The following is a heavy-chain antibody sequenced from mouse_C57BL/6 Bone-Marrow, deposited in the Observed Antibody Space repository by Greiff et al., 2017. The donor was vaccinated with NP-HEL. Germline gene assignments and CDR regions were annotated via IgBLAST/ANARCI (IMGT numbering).Heavy chain of an antibody. Sequence: VQLQQSGAELVKPGASVKMSCKASGYTFTSYWITWVKQRPGQGLEWIGDIYPGSGSTNYNEKFKSKATLTVDTSSSTAYMQLSSLTSEDSAVYYCARWGPLNYSAMDYWGQGTSVTVSS. D-gene: IGHD2-1*01. J-gene: IGHJ4*01. CDR2: IYPGSGST. CDR3: ARWGPLNYSAMDY. CDR1: GYTFTSYW. V-gene: IGHV1-55*01.